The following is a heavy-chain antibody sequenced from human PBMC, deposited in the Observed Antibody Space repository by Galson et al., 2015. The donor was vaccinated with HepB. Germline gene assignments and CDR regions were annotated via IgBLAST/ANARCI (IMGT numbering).Heavy chain of an antibody. CDR1: GDSVSSRSAA. CDR3: ARDGWQGTESGTTSLNWLDP. V-gene: IGHV6-1*01. D-gene: IGHD1-7*01. J-gene: IGHJ5*02. CDR2: TYYRSTWYH. Sequence: CAISGDSVSSRSAAWNWIRQSPSRGLEWLGRTYYRSTWYHDYAVSLRSRITISADTSKNQFSLHLNSVTPEDTAMYYCARDGWQGTESGTTSLNWLDPWGQGTLVTVSS.